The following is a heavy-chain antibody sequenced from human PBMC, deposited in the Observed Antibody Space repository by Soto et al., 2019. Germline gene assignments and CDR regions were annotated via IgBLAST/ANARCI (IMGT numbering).Heavy chain of an antibody. Sequence: PGGSLRLSCAASGFTFSSYAMSWVRQAPGKGLEWVSAISGSGGSTYYADSVKGRFTISRDNSKNTLYLQMNSLRAEDTAVYYCAKDDYFLRYFDWLPNTFDIWGQGTMVTVSS. CDR2: ISGSGGST. CDR1: GFTFSSYA. J-gene: IGHJ3*02. CDR3: AKDDYFLRYFDWLPNTFDI. D-gene: IGHD3-9*01. V-gene: IGHV3-23*01.